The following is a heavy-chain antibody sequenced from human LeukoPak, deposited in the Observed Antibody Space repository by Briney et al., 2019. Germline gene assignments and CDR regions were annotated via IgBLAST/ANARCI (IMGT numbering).Heavy chain of an antibody. CDR2: IWYDGSNK. Sequence: GGSLRLSCAASGFTFSSYGMHWVRQAPGKGLEWVAVIWYDGSNKYYADSVKGRFTISRDNSKNTMYIQMSSLRAEDTAVYYCVSARGSYDYWGQGTLVTVSS. J-gene: IGHJ4*02. V-gene: IGHV3-30*02. CDR1: GFTFSSYG. CDR3: VSARGSYDY. D-gene: IGHD1-26*01.